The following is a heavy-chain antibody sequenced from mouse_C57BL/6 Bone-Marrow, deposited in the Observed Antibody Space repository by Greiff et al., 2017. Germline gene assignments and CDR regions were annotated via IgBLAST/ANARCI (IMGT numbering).Heavy chain of an antibody. CDR1: GFTFSDYY. CDR3: AGVWAGDYVDY. Sequence: EVKLEEPEGGLVKPGSSVKLSCKASGFTFSDYYMAWVRQVPEKGLEWVANINYAGSSTYYRDSLKSRFIISRDKAKNILYLQMSSLKSEDTATYYWAGVWAGDYVDYWGQGTTLTVSA. CDR2: INYAGSST. D-gene: IGHD4-1*01. J-gene: IGHJ2*01. V-gene: IGHV5-16*01.